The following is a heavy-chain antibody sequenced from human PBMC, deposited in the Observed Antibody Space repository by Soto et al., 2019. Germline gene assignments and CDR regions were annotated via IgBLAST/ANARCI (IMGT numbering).Heavy chain of an antibody. D-gene: IGHD6-13*01. CDR1: GFTFTSSA. J-gene: IGHJ6*02. CDR3: AASPFGIAAAGTSAYVESRPYYYGMDV. V-gene: IGHV1-58*02. Sequence: GASVKVSCKASGFTFTSSAMQWVRQARGQRLEWIGWIVVGSGNTNYAQKFQERVTITRDMSTSTAYMELSSLRSEDTAVYYCAASPFGIAAAGTSAYVESRPYYYGMDVWGQGTTVTVSS. CDR2: IVVGSGNT.